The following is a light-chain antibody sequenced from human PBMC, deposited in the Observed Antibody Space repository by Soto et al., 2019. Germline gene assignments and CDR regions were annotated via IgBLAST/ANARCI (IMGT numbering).Light chain of an antibody. CDR3: QRTNPFRPLT. Sequence: DIQMTQSPSSVSASVGDRVTITCRASQGISNWLAWYQQQPGKAPKLLIYGASSLQSGVPPRFSGGRSGTHLTLIISSLQPEDFATCYFQRTNPFRPLTFGGGTKVEI. CDR1: QGISNW. CDR2: GAS. V-gene: IGKV1-12*01. J-gene: IGKJ4*01.